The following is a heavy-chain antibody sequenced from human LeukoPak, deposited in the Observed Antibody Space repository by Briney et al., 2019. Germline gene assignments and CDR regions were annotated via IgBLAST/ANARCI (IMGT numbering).Heavy chain of an antibody. Sequence: GGSLRLSCAASGFTFSNAWMNWVRRAPGKGLEWVANIKEDGSAQYYADSVKGRFTISRDNTKNSLYLQMNSLTAEDTAMYYCAKDGDGYHNWGQGALVTVSS. D-gene: IGHD3-9*01. CDR1: GFTFSNAW. V-gene: IGHV3-7*01. CDR2: IKEDGSAQ. J-gene: IGHJ4*02. CDR3: AKDGDGYHN.